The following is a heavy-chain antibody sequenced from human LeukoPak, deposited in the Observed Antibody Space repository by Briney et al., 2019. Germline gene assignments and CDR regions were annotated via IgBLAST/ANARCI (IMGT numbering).Heavy chain of an antibody. Sequence: PSETLSLTCNVSGASISGYYWSWIRQPPGKGLEWIGFIYYTGSTNYSPSLKRRVTISVATSKNQFSLKLSSVTAADTAVYYCARDHPGWWVWGQGTTVTVSS. D-gene: IGHD2-15*01. CDR2: IYYTGST. J-gene: IGHJ6*02. CDR1: GASISGYY. V-gene: IGHV4-59*01. CDR3: ARDHPGWWV.